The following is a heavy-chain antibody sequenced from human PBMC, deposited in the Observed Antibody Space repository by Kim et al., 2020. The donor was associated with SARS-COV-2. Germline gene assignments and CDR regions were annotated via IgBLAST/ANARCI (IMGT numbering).Heavy chain of an antibody. Sequence: SETLSLTCTVSGGSVSSGSYYWSWIRQPPGKGLEWIGYIYYSGSTNYNPSLKSRVTISVDTSKNQFSLKLSSVTAADTAVYYCARDHPPVLLWFGELARGWFDPWGQGTLVTVSS. V-gene: IGHV4-61*01. CDR3: ARDHPPVLLWFGELARGWFDP. CDR2: IYYSGST. CDR1: GGSVSSGSYY. J-gene: IGHJ5*02. D-gene: IGHD3-10*01.